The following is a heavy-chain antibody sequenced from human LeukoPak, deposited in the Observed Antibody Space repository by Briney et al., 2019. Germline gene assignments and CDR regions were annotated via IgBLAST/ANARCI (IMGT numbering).Heavy chain of an antibody. CDR2: ISGRGANT. Sequence: PGGSLRLSCATSGFTFSSYAMSWVRQAPGKGLEWVSSISGRGANTHYADSVKGRFTISGDYSKNTLNLQMNSLRAEDTAVYYCAKDGGLWVSAHWGDSWGRGTLVTVSS. V-gene: IGHV3-23*01. CDR1: GFTFSSYA. CDR3: AKDGGLWVSAHWGDS. J-gene: IGHJ4*02. D-gene: IGHD7-27*01.